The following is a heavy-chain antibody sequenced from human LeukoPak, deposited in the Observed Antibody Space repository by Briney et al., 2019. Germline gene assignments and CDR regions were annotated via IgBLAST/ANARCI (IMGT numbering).Heavy chain of an antibody. CDR1: GYSFTSYW. J-gene: IGHJ4*02. CDR3: ARLDIVVVPAAMLSYQYFAY. D-gene: IGHD2-2*01. V-gene: IGHV5-51*01. Sequence: GESLKISCKGSGYSFTSYWIGWVRQMPPKGLEGRGIIFTGDSDTRYSPSFQGRVTISADKSISTAYMQWSSLKASDTAMYYCARLDIVVVPAAMLSYQYFAYWGQGTLVTVSS. CDR2: IFTGDSDT.